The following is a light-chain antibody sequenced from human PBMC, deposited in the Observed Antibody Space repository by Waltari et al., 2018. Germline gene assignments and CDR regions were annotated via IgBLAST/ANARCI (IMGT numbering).Light chain of an antibody. V-gene: IGLV4-69*01. Sequence: QVVLTHSPSASASLGASVKPTSPPSSGHRNNPIPRPQQQPEKGPRYLMRLNSDGTHNKGDGIPDRFSGSSSGAERYLTISSLQSEDEADYYCQTWGTDFHTFGGGTRLTVL. CDR2: LNSDGTH. CDR3: QTWGTDFHT. CDR1: SGHRNNP. J-gene: IGLJ2*01.